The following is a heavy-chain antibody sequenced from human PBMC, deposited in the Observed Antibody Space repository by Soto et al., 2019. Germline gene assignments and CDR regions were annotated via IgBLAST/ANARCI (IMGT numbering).Heavy chain of an antibody. J-gene: IGHJ6*02. CDR2: IINIFGTA. CDR3: ARGPYEFWSGYFRPDFHSGMDV. V-gene: IGHV1-69*12. Sequence: QVQLVQSGAEVKKPGSSVKVSCKASGGTFSNHVISWVRQAPGQGLEWMGGIINIFGTANYAQKLQGRVTITADECTSTAHMGLSSLRSEDTAVYYCARGPYEFWSGYFRPDFHSGMDVWGQGTTVTVSS. CDR1: GGTFSNHV. D-gene: IGHD3-3*01.